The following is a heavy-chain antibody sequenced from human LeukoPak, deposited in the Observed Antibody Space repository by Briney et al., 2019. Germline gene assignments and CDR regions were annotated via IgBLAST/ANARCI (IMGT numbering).Heavy chain of an antibody. CDR3: ASSRAEWLVRRYYFDY. Sequence: SVKVSCKASGGTFSSYAISWVRQAPGQGLEWMGGIIPIFGTANYAQKFQGRVTITADESTSTAYMELSSLRSEDTAVYYCASSRAEWLVRRYYFDYWGQGTLVTVSS. CDR2: IIPIFGTA. J-gene: IGHJ4*02. V-gene: IGHV1-69*13. D-gene: IGHD6-19*01. CDR1: GGTFSSYA.